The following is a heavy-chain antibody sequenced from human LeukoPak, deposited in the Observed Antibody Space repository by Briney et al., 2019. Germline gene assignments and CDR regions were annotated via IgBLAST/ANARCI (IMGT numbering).Heavy chain of an antibody. D-gene: IGHD3-3*01. CDR3: ATGGRFLEWSMMY. CDR2: IYYSGST. CDR1: GGSISSGDYY. V-gene: IGHV4-30-4*01. Sequence: SQTLSLTCTVSGGSISSGDYYWSWIRQPPGTGLEWIGYIYYSGSTYYNPSLKSRVTISVDTSKNQFSLKLSSVTAADTAVYYCATGGRFLEWSMMYWGQGTLVTVSS. J-gene: IGHJ4*02.